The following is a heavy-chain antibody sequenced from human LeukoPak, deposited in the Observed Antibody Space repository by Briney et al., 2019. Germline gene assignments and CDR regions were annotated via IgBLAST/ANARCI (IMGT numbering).Heavy chain of an antibody. V-gene: IGHV4-59*12. CDR2: IYYSGTT. CDR1: GGSISTYY. D-gene: IGHD6-13*01. CDR3: AREYSNTWFKTWDF. Sequence: SEPVSLTCTVSGGSISTYYWNWTRQPPGKGLEWIGYIYYSGTTNYNPSLKRRITISVDTYKNQFSLKLTSVTAADTAVYYCAREYSNTWFKTWDFWGQGSLASVSS. J-gene: IGHJ4*02.